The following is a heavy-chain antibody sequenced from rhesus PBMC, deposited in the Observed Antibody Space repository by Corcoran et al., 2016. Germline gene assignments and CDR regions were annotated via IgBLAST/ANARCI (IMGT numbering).Heavy chain of an antibody. CDR1: GFTFSSYG. V-gene: IGHV3S5*01. CDR3: ANNRGYFDY. J-gene: IGHJ4*01. CDR2: INSGGGST. Sequence: EVQLVETGGGLVQPGGSLKLSCAASGFTFSSYGMSWVRQAPGKGLEWVSAINSGGGSTYYADSVKGRFTISIDNSKNTLSLQMNSLRAEDTAVYYCANNRGYFDYWGQGVLVTVSS.